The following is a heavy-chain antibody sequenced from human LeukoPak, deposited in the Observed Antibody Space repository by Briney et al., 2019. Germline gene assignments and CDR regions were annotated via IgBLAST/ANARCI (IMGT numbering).Heavy chain of an antibody. J-gene: IGHJ4*02. CDR1: GFTVSSNY. V-gene: IGHV3-53*01. Sequence: GGSLRLSCAASGFTVSSNYMSWVRQAPGKGLDWVSVIYGGGSTYYADSVKGRFTISRDNSKNTLYLQMNSLRAEDTAVYYCARCGGGDCYLLGFDYWGQGTLVTVSS. CDR2: IYGGGST. CDR3: ARCGGGDCYLLGFDY. D-gene: IGHD2-21*02.